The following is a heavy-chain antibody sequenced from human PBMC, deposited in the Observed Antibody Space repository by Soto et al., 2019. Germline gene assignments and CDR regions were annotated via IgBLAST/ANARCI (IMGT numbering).Heavy chain of an antibody. CDR2: INAGNGNT. J-gene: IGHJ5*02. Sequence: ASVKVSCKASGYTFTSYAMHWVRQAPGQRLEWIGWINAGNGNTKYSQKFQGRVTITRDTSASTAYMELSSLRSEDTAVYYCARDRTGIVVVVAGWFDPWGQGTLVTVSS. CDR1: GYTFTSYA. V-gene: IGHV1-3*01. CDR3: ARDRTGIVVVVAGWFDP. D-gene: IGHD2-15*01.